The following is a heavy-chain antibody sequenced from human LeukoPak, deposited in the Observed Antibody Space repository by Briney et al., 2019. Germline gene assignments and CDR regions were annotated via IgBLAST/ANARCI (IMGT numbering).Heavy chain of an antibody. D-gene: IGHD6-19*01. V-gene: IGHV4-59*08. Sequence: SETLSLTCTVSGGSIRSYYWSWIRQPPGKGLEWIGCFFFGGSTDYNPSLQSRVTISVDASKNQLSLRVSSVTASDTAVYYCARRRYISGQIDYWGQGTLVTVSS. CDR3: ARRRYISGQIDY. J-gene: IGHJ4*02. CDR1: GGSIRSYY. CDR2: FFFGGST.